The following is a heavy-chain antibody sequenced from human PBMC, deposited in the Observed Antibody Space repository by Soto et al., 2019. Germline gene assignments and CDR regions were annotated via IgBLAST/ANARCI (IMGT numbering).Heavy chain of an antibody. J-gene: IGHJ5*02. D-gene: IGHD3-3*01. CDR2: IWYDGSNK. Sequence: ESGGGVVQPGRSLRLSCAASGFTFSSYGMHWVRQAPGKGLEWVAVIWYDGSNKYYADSVKGRFTISRDNSKNTLYLQMNSLRAEDTAVYYCARDTGDFWSGYSLSNWFDPWGQGTLVTVSS. CDR3: ARDTGDFWSGYSLSNWFDP. V-gene: IGHV3-33*01. CDR1: GFTFSSYG.